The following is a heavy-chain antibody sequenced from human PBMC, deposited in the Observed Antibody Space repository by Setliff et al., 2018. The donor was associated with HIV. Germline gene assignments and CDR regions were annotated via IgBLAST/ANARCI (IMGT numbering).Heavy chain of an antibody. CDR1: GGSISSGSYY. CDR3: ARGGYSSGWSDMDV. D-gene: IGHD6-19*01. Sequence: PSETLSLTCTVSGGSISSGSYYWSWIRQPPGKGLEWIGYIYYSGSTNYNPSLKSRVTISVDTSKNQFSLKLSSVTAADTAVYYCARGGYSSGWSDMDVWGKGTTVTVSS. CDR2: IYYSGST. J-gene: IGHJ6*03. V-gene: IGHV4-61*01.